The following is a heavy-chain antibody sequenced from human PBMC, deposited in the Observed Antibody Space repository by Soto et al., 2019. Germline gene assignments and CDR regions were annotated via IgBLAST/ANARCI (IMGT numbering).Heavy chain of an antibody. CDR2: IYYSGST. Sequence: SGTLSLTGTVSGGSISSAGYDWTWIRQHPGKGLEWIGYIYYSGSTYYNPSLKSRVTISVDTSKNQFSLKLSSVTAADTAVYYCARADYDILTGDRDFDYWGQGTLVTVSS. CDR3: ARADYDILTGDRDFDY. D-gene: IGHD3-9*01. J-gene: IGHJ4*02. CDR1: GGSISSAGYD. V-gene: IGHV4-31*03.